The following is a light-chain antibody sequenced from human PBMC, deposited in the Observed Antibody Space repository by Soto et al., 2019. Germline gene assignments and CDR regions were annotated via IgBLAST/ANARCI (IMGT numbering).Light chain of an antibody. V-gene: IGKV3-20*01. CDR3: QQLDSYPLT. CDR2: GAS. CDR1: QSVSNDF. Sequence: EIVLTQSPGILSLSPGERATLSCRASQSVSNDFLAWYQQKPGQAPRLLIYGASTRATDVPDRFSGSGSGADFTLTISRLEPEDFATYYCQQLDSYPLTFGGGTKVEIK. J-gene: IGKJ4*01.